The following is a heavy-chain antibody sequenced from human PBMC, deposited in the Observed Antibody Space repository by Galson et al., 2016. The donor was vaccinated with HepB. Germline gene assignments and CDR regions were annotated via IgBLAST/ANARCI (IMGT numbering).Heavy chain of an antibody. J-gene: IGHJ6*03. D-gene: IGHD2-2*01. Sequence: TLSPTCAVSGGSISSSSYYWGWIRQPARKGLAWIGRIYASGSTGYNPSLKSRVTISVDTSKNQFPLKLSSVTAADTAVYYCARSSRHTAMPYYYYVYWDVWGKGTTVTVSS. V-gene: IGHV4-61*02. CDR1: GGSISSSSYY. CDR3: ARSSRHTAMPYYYYVYWDV. CDR2: IYASGST.